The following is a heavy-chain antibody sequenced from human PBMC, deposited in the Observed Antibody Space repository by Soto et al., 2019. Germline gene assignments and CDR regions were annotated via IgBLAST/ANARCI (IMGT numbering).Heavy chain of an antibody. Sequence: SETLSLICTVSGGSISSYYWSWIRQSPGKGLEWIGYMYYSGSTNYNPSLKSRVSISVDTSKSQVSLKLRSVTPADTAVYYCARGVGGCTSTSCYAGGWFDPWGQGTLVTVSS. V-gene: IGHV4-59*01. CDR2: MYYSGST. D-gene: IGHD2-2*01. CDR3: ARGVGGCTSTSCYAGGWFDP. CDR1: GGSISSYY. J-gene: IGHJ5*02.